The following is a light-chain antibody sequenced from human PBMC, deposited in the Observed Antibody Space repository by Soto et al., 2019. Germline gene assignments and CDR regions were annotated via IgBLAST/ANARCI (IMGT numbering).Light chain of an antibody. CDR1: QSISNY. Sequence: DFQMTQSPSSLSASVGDSVTITCRASQSISNYLNWYQQKPGKAPKLLVYAASSLQSGVPSRFSGSGSGTDFTITISSLQPEDFATYYCQQSYSTPFTFGPGTTVDIE. J-gene: IGKJ3*01. CDR3: QQSYSTPFT. CDR2: AAS. V-gene: IGKV1-39*01.